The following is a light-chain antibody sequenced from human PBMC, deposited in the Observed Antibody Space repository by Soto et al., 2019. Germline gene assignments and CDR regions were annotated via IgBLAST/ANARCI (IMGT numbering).Light chain of an antibody. CDR3: QQYNTWPLWT. V-gene: IGKV3-15*01. CDR1: QSVSIN. J-gene: IGKJ1*01. CDR2: GAS. Sequence: MVVTQSPATLSLSPGETATLSCRAGQSVSINVAWYQQKPGQAPRLLIFGASLRAAGVPARFSGSGSGTQFPLTITSLQSEDFAVYYCQQYNTWPLWTFGRGTTVELK.